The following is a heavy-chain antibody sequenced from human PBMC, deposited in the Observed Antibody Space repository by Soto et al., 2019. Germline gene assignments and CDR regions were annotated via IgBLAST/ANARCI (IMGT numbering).Heavy chain of an antibody. J-gene: IGHJ4*02. Sequence: GVLRLSCAASGFTFSSYAMNWVRQAPGKGLEWVSAITGSGGTRYYADSVKGRFTISRDNSKNTLYLQMNSLRPEDTAIYYCAKGPLGAVAGVERYFDFWGQGTLVTVSS. V-gene: IGHV3-23*01. CDR3: AKGPLGAVAGVERYFDF. CDR2: ITGSGGTR. CDR1: GFTFSSYA. D-gene: IGHD6-19*01.